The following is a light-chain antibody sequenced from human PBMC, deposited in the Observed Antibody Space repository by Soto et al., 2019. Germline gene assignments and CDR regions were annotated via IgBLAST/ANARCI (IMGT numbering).Light chain of an antibody. CDR2: GAS. CDR1: QSVSSN. V-gene: IGKV3-15*01. J-gene: IGKJ5*01. CDR3: QQYNNWPWIT. Sequence: IVMAHSPATLSVSPGERATLSCRASQSVSSNLAWYQQKPGQAPRLLIYGASTRATGIPARFSGSGSGTEFTLTISSLQSEDFAVYYCQQYNNWPWITFGQGTRLEIK.